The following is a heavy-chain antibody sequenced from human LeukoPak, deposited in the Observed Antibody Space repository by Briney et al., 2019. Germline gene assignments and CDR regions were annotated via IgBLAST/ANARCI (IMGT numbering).Heavy chain of an antibody. D-gene: IGHD2-2*01. V-gene: IGHV4-34*01. CDR1: GGSFSGY. CDR2: INHSGST. CDR3: ARVGSSTNGEIDY. Sequence: SETLSLTCAVFGGSFSGYRIRQPPGKGLEWIGEINHSGSTNYNPSLQSRVTISVDTSKNQFSLKLSSVTAVDTAVYYCARVGSSTNGEIDYWGQGTLVTVSS. J-gene: IGHJ4*02.